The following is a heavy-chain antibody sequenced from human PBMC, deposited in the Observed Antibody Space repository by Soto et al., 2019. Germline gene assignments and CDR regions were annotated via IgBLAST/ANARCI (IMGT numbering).Heavy chain of an antibody. CDR3: ASGSSGWALRRWFDP. D-gene: IGHD6-19*01. J-gene: IGHJ5*02. Sequence: QVQLVQSGAEVKKPGASVKVSCKVSGYTLTELSMHWVRQAPGKGLEWMGGFDPEDGETIYAQKFQGRVTMTEDTSTDTAYMEQSSLRSEDTAVDYCASGSSGWALRRWFDPWGQGTLVTVSS. CDR2: FDPEDGET. V-gene: IGHV1-24*01. CDR1: GYTLTELS.